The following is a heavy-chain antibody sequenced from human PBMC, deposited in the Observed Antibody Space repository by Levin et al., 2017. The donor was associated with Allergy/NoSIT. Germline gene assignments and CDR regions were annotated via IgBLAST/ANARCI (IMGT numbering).Heavy chain of an antibody. CDR3: ARADAARSLDY. J-gene: IGHJ4*02. CDR2: ISYDGSNK. D-gene: IGHD6-6*01. CDR1: GFTFSSYA. Sequence: GGSLRLSCAASGFTFSSYAMHWVRQAPGKGLEWVAVISYDGSNKYYADSVKGRFTISRDNSKNTLYLQMNSLRAEDTAVYYCARADAARSLDYWGQGTLVTVSS. V-gene: IGHV3-30*04.